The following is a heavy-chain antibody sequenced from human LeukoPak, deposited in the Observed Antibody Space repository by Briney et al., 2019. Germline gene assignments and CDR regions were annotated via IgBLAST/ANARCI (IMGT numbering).Heavy chain of an antibody. Sequence: PGGSLRLSCAASGLTFSSNWMHWVRQAPGKGLVWVSRISSDGNNTNYADSVKGRFTISRDNAKNTLYLQMSSLRAEDTAVYYCVRELPYSGSRGFDCWGQGTLVTVSS. D-gene: IGHD1-26*01. CDR2: ISSDGNNT. CDR1: GLTFSSNW. V-gene: IGHV3-74*01. J-gene: IGHJ4*02. CDR3: VRELPYSGSRGFDC.